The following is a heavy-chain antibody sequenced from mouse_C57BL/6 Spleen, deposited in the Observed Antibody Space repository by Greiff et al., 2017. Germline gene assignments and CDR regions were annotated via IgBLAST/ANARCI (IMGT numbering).Heavy chain of an antibody. J-gene: IGHJ3*01. D-gene: IGHD1-1*01. CDR2: IRLKSDNYAT. CDR1: GFTFSNYW. Sequence: EVHLVESGGGLVQPGGSMKLSCVASGFTFSNYWMNWVRQSPEKGLEWVAQIRLKSDNYATHYAESVKGRFTISRDDSKSSVYLQMNNLRAADTGIYYGPSFYYGSSLGAYWGQGTLVTVAA. V-gene: IGHV6-3*01. CDR3: PSFYYGSSLGAY.